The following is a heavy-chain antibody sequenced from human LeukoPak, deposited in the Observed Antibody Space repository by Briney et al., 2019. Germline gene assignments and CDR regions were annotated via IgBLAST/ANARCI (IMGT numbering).Heavy chain of an antibody. Sequence: PSETLSLTCAVYGGSFSGYYWSWIRQPPGKGLEWIGEINHSGSTNYNPSLKSRVTISVDTSKNQFSLKLRSVTAADTAVYYCARLETYYYDTSGYSVWDYWGQGTLVTVSS. J-gene: IGHJ4*02. D-gene: IGHD3-22*01. CDR2: INHSGST. V-gene: IGHV4-34*01. CDR1: GGSFSGYY. CDR3: ARLETYYYDTSGYSVWDY.